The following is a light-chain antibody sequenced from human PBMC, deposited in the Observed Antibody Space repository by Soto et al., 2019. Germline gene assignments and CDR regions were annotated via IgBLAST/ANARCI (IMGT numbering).Light chain of an antibody. CDR1: QSVSSSY. Sequence: EIVLTQSPGTLSLSPGERATLSCRASQSVSSSYLAWYQQKPGQAPRLLIYGASSRATGFPDRFSGSGSGTDFTLTISRLEPEDFAVYYCQQYPGYTFGQGTKLEIK. CDR2: GAS. V-gene: IGKV3-20*01. J-gene: IGKJ2*01. CDR3: QQYPGYT.